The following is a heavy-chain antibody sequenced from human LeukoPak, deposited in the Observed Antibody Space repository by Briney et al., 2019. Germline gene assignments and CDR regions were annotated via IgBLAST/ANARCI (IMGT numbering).Heavy chain of an antibody. D-gene: IGHD6-19*01. J-gene: IGHJ4*02. V-gene: IGHV3-23*01. CDR3: AKDLINQWLDPYFDY. CDR2: GSGGST. Sequence: GSGGSTYYAASVKGRFTISRDNSKNTLYLQMNSLRAEDTAVYYCAKDLINQWLDPYFDYWGQGTLVTVSS.